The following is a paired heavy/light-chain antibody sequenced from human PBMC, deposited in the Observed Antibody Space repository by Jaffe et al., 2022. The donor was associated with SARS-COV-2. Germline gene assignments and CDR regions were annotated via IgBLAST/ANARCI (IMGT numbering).Heavy chain of an antibody. CDR3: ANSLSTGYYIDDH. J-gene: IGHJ4*02. Sequence: EVQLLESGGTLVQPGGSLRLSCVASGFTFDNSDMSWVRQAPGKGLEWVSSISRRGGSIYYADSVKGRFTISRDNSKNTLYLEMKSLRAEDSALYYCANSLSTGYYIDDHWGQGTLVTVSS. CDR1: GFTFDNSD. D-gene: IGHD3-9*01. V-gene: IGHV3-23*01. CDR2: ISRRGGSI.
Light chain of an antibody. J-gene: IGLJ2*01. V-gene: IGLV3-21*02. Sequence: SYVLTQPPSVSVAPGQTARIDCGGSDIGDISVHWYQQKPGQAPLLVVYDDTDRPSGIPERFSGSNSGNAATLTISRVEAGDEADYYCQVWDSNRDQKVFGGGTKLTVL. CDR2: DDT. CDR1: DIGDIS. CDR3: QVWDSNRDQKV.